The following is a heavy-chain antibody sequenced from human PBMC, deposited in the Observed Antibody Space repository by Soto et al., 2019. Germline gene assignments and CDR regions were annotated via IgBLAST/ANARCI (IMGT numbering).Heavy chain of an antibody. CDR3: ARTPRN. D-gene: IGHD2-15*01. CDR1: GGSISSGGYY. J-gene: IGHJ4*02. V-gene: IGHV4-31*03. CDR2: IYYSGST. Sequence: QVQLQESGPGLVKPSQTLSLTCTVSGGSISSGGYYWSWIRQYPGKGLEWIGHIYYSGSTYYNPSLXSGXTISVDTSKNQFSLKRSSVTVADTAVYYCARTPRNWGQGTLVTVSS.